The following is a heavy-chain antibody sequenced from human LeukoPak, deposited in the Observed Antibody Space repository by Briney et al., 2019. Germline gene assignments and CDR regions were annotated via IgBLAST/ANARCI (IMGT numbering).Heavy chain of an antibody. CDR2: IYPGDSDT. V-gene: IGHV5-51*01. Sequence: LGESLKISCKGSGYSFTNYWIGWVRQMPGKGLEWMGIIYPGDSDTRYSPSSQGQVTISADKSISTAYLQWSSLKASDTAMYYCARPSGYYGSGSYYFDFDYWGQGTLVTVSS. CDR1: GYSFTNYW. J-gene: IGHJ4*02. CDR3: ARPSGYYGSGSYYFDFDY. D-gene: IGHD3-10*01.